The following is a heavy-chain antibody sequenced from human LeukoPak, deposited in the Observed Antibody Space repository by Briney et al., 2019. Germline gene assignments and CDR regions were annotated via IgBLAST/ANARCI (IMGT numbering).Heavy chain of an antibody. CDR3: VRDSRFSQAFDI. CDR2: IYSGGST. J-gene: IGHJ3*02. CDR1: GFTVSSNY. D-gene: IGHD3-3*01. V-gene: IGHV3-53*01. Sequence: AGGSLRLSCAASGFTVSSNYMSWVRQAPGKGLEWVSVIYSGGSTYYADSVKGRFTISRDNSKNTLYLQMNSLRAEDTAVYYCVRDSRFSQAFDIWGQGTMVTVSS.